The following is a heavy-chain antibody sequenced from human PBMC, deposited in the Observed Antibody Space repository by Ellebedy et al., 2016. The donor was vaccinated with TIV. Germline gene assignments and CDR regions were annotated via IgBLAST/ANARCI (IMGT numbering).Heavy chain of an antibody. Sequence: AASVKVSCKASGYTFTAYNMHWVRQAPGQELEWMGRINPSSGATDYAQTFQARVTMTRDTSICTASLEVSRLSSDDTAVFYCARSTHYGNYDYWGQGTQVTVSS. CDR1: GYTFTAYN. CDR2: INPSSGAT. V-gene: IGHV1-2*06. D-gene: IGHD3-16*01. CDR3: ARSTHYGNYDY. J-gene: IGHJ4*02.